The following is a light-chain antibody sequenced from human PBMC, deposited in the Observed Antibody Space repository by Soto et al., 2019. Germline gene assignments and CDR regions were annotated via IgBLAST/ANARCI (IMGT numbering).Light chain of an antibody. V-gene: IGKV3-15*01. CDR1: QNIRRN. CDR2: QAS. Sequence: EVVMTQSPATLSVSPGERGTLSCRASQNIRRNLAWYQQKPGQSPRLLIYQASTRAPGIPARFTGGGSGTEFTLTISSLQSEDSALYYCQQYEKWPPVTFGGGTKVDIK. CDR3: QQYEKWPPVT. J-gene: IGKJ4*01.